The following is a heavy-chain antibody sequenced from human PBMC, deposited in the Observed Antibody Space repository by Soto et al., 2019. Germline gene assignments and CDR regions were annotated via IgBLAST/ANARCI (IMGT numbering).Heavy chain of an antibody. V-gene: IGHV4-30-4*01. CDR1: GASISSGDYY. D-gene: IGHD3-22*01. J-gene: IGHJ4*02. Sequence: QVQLQESGPGLVKPSQTLSLTCTVSGASISSGDYYWTWIRQPPGKGLEWIGSIYYGGSTYYNPSLKSRVTISVETSNTHCSLKLSSVTAADTAVYYCARASYDSSTYYLDYWGQGTLVTVSS. CDR2: IYYGGST. CDR3: ARASYDSSTYYLDY.